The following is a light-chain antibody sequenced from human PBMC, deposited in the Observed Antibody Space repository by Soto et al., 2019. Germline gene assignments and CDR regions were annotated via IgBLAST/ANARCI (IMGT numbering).Light chain of an antibody. J-gene: IGLJ2*01. Sequence: QSVLTQPASVSGSPGQSITISCTGTSSDVGGYNYVSWYQQHPGKAPKLMIYEVSNRPSGVSNRFSGSKSGNTASLTISGLQDEDEADYYCCSYAGSHTFFGGGTKLTVL. CDR3: CSYAGSHTF. CDR1: SSDVGGYNY. V-gene: IGLV2-14*01. CDR2: EVS.